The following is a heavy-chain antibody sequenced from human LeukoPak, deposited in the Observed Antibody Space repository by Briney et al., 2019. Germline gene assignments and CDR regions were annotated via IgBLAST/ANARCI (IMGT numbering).Heavy chain of an antibody. Sequence: PSETLSLTCTVSGGSISSGGYYWSWIRQHPGKGLEWIGYIYYSGSTNYNPSLKSRVTISVDTSENQFSLQLTSVTAADTAVYYCAKYVSTGWFDPWGQGTLVTVSS. CDR3: AKYVSTGWFDP. CDR1: GGSISSGGYY. CDR2: IYYSGST. D-gene: IGHD5/OR15-5a*01. J-gene: IGHJ5*02. V-gene: IGHV4-61*08.